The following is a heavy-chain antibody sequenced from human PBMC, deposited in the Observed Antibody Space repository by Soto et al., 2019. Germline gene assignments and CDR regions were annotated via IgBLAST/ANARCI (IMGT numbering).Heavy chain of an antibody. Sequence: ASVKVSCKASGYTFTSYDINWVRQATGQGLEWMGCMNPNSGNTGYAQKFQGRVTMTRNTSISTAYMELSSLRSEDTAVYYCARRSIFGVVIAYGGQGTLVNVSS. CDR2: MNPNSGNT. J-gene: IGHJ4*02. CDR1: GYTFTSYD. CDR3: ARRSIFGVVIAY. V-gene: IGHV1-8*01. D-gene: IGHD3-3*01.